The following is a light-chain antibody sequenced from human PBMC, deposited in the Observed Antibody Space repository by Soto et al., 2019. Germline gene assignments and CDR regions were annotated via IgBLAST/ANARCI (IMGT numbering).Light chain of an antibody. J-gene: IGKJ1*01. Sequence: EIVMTQSPATLSVSPGERATLSCRASQSVSSNLVWYQQKPGQAPRLLIYGASTRATGIPARFSGSGSGTEFTLTISSLQSEDFAVYYCQQYNNWPRTLGKGNKVDIK. CDR1: QSVSSN. V-gene: IGKV3-15*01. CDR2: GAS. CDR3: QQYNNWPRT.